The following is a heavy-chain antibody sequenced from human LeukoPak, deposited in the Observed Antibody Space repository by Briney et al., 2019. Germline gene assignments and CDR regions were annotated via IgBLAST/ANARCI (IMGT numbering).Heavy chain of an antibody. Sequence: GSLRLSCAASGFTFSSLWMGWLRQAPGKGQEWVANIKPDGSDTYYVDSVKDRFTISRDNAKNSLYLQMNSLRVEDTAIYYCARISRGELLTFWGQGTLVIVSS. CDR2: IKPDGSDT. CDR3: ARISRGELLTF. J-gene: IGHJ4*02. CDR1: GFTFSSLW. D-gene: IGHD1-7*01. V-gene: IGHV3-7*03.